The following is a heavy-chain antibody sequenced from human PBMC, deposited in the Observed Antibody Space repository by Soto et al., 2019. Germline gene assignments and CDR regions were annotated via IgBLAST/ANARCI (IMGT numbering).Heavy chain of an antibody. CDR1: GYTFTGYY. D-gene: IGHD2-21*02. J-gene: IGHJ6*02. Sequence: ASVKVSCKASGYTFTGYYMHWVRQAPGQGLEWMGWINPNSGGTNYAQKFQGRVTMTRDTSISTAYMELSRLRSDDTAVYYCARDRGGLLDYYYYGMDVWGQGTTVTSP. CDR2: INPNSGGT. V-gene: IGHV1-2*02. CDR3: ARDRGGLLDYYYYGMDV.